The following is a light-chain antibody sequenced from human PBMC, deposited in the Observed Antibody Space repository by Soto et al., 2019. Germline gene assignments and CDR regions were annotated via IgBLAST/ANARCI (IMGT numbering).Light chain of an antibody. CDR3: QQGKSFPLT. Sequence: DIQMTQSPSSVSASVGDRVTITCRASQDINKWLAWYQQKPGLAPNLVIYTASRFHGGGPSGFSSSASGTDFTLTISRLQPEDVATYYSQQGKSFPLTFGGGTKVDIK. CDR1: QDINKW. CDR2: TAS. J-gene: IGKJ4*01. V-gene: IGKV1-12*01.